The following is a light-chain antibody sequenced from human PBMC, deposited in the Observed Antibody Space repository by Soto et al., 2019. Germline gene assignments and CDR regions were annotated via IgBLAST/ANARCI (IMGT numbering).Light chain of an antibody. Sequence: QSALTQPAYVSGSPGQSITISCTATSSDIGGYNYVSWYQQYPGKVPKLIIYEVSDRPSGISNRFSGSKSGNTSSLTISGLQAEDEADYYCRSSTSNTPPVVFRGGTKVTVL. J-gene: IGLJ2*01. V-gene: IGLV2-14*03. CDR2: EVS. CDR1: SSDIGGYNY. CDR3: RSSTSNTPPVV.